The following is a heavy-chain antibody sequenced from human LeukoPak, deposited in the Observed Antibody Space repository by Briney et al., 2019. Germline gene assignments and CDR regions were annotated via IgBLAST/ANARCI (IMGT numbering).Heavy chain of an antibody. CDR2: ISYDGSSK. V-gene: IGHV3-30-3*01. Sequence: GGSLRLSCAASGFTFSSYAMHWVRQAPGKGLEWVAVISYDGSSKYYAGSVKGRFTISRDNSKNTLYLQMNSLRAEDTAVYYCAKARTRYSSGWADYWGQGTLVTVSS. CDR1: GFTFSSYA. J-gene: IGHJ4*02. CDR3: AKARTRYSSGWADY. D-gene: IGHD6-19*01.